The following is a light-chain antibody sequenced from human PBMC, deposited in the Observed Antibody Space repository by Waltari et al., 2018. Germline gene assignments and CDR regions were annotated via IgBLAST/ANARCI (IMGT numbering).Light chain of an antibody. CDR2: KAS. CDR1: QSIPRW. J-gene: IGKJ3*01. V-gene: IGKV1-5*03. Sequence: PSTLSASVGDRVTITCRASQSIPRWLAWYQQKPGKAPKLLIYKASILESGVPSRFSGGGSGTEFTLTISSLQPDDFATYYCQHYDSYSATFGRGTKIEIK. CDR3: QHYDSYSAT.